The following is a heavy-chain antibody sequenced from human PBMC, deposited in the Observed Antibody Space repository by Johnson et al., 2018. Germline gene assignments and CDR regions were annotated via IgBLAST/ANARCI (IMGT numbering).Heavy chain of an antibody. Sequence: QVQLVESGPGLVKPSETLSLTCTVSGGSINTYYWSWIRQPPGKGLEWLGYISDSGMTNYTPSLKSRVTISVDTSKNPFSLKLSSLTAEDTAVYYWARARSWGIQLYYYYYGMDVWGQGTTVTVSS. V-gene: IGHV4-59*12. D-gene: IGHD5-18*01. CDR1: GGSINTYY. J-gene: IGHJ6*02. CDR3: ARARSWGIQLYYYYYGMDV. CDR2: ISDSGMT.